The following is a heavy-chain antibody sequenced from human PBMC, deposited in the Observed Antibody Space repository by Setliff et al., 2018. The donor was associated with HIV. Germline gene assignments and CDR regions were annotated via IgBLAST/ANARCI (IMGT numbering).Heavy chain of an antibody. CDR3: AKDKDSSSWSMALYYYYGMDV. CDR2: IKSKTDGGTT. Sequence: VRQAPGKGLEWVGLIKSKTDGGTTDYAAPVKGRFTISRDDSRNTLYLQMSSLKTEDTAVYYCAKDKDSSSWSMALYYYYGMDVWGQGTTVTVSS. V-gene: IGHV3-15*01. D-gene: IGHD6-13*01. J-gene: IGHJ6*02.